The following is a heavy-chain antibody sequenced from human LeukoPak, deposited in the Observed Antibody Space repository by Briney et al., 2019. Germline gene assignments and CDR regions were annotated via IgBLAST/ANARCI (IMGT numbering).Heavy chain of an antibody. D-gene: IGHD2-15*01. Sequence: GRSLRLSCAASGFTFTRYDMHWVRQAPGKGREWEAVIPNDGNNKDYGNSVEGRYTIARDNSKNTLYLQINSLRVEDTAVYYCARGDCSGGSCYPDYYYYYYGMDVWGQGTTVTVSS. CDR3: ARGDCSGGSCYPDYYYYYYGMDV. CDR1: GFTFTRYD. J-gene: IGHJ6*02. CDR2: IPNDGNNK. V-gene: IGHV3-30-3*01.